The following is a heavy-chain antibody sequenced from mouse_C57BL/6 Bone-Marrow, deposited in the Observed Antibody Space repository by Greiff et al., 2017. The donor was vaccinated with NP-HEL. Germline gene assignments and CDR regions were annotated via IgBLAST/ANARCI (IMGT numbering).Heavy chain of an antibody. CDR3: ARSGLLLGYAAWFAY. CDR1: GYTFTDYY. V-gene: IGHV1-76*01. D-gene: IGHD2-2*01. Sequence: VQLQQSGAELVRPGASVKLSCKASGYTFTDYYINWVKQRPGQGLEWIARIYPGSGNTYYNEKFKGKATLTAEKSSSTAYMQLSSLTSEDSAVYFCARSGLLLGYAAWFAYWGQGTLVTVSA. J-gene: IGHJ3*01. CDR2: IYPGSGNT.